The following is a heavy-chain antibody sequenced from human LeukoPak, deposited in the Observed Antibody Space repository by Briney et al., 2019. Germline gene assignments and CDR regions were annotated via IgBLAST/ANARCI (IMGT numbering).Heavy chain of an antibody. CDR1: GFTSSSYA. J-gene: IGHJ4*02. CDR2: ISGSGGST. V-gene: IGHV3-23*01. D-gene: IGHD6-19*01. CDR3: AKDYHSSGWSEYYFDY. Sequence: GGSLRLSCAASGFTSSSYAMSWVREAPGKGLEWGSAISGSGGSTYYADSVKGRFTISRDNSKNTLYLQMNSLRAEDTAVYYCAKDYHSSGWSEYYFDYWGQGTLVTVSS.